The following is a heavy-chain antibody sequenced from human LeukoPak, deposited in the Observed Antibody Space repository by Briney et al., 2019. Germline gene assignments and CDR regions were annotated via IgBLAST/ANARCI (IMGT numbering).Heavy chain of an antibody. CDR1: GGSISSSSYY. Sequence: PSETLSLTCTVSGGSISSSSYYWGWIRQPPGKGLEWIGRIYYSGSTYYNPSLKSRVTISVDTSKNQFSLKLSSVTAADTAVYYCATYDYYDSSGFILDAFDIWGQGTMVTVSS. V-gene: IGHV4-39*01. D-gene: IGHD3-22*01. J-gene: IGHJ3*02. CDR2: IYYSGST. CDR3: ATYDYYDSSGFILDAFDI.